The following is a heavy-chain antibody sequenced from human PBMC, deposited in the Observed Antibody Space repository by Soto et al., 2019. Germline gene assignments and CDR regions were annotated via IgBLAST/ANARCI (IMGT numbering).Heavy chain of an antibody. J-gene: IGHJ5*02. D-gene: IGHD3-10*01. Sequence: QITLKESGPTVVKPTQTVTLTCTFSGFSLTTYGVGVGWIRQPPGKALEYLAVIYWDNDKRYSPSLKSRLTITKDTSNNQVVLTMTSMDPVDTATYFCAHSRQWSSDSNSGWFDPWGQGTLVIVSS. CDR1: GFSLTTYGVG. CDR3: AHSRQWSSDSNSGWFDP. CDR2: IYWDNDK. V-gene: IGHV2-5*02.